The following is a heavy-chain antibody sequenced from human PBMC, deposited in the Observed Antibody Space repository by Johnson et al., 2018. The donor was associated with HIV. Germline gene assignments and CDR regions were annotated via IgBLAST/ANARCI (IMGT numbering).Heavy chain of an antibody. Sequence: VQLVESGGGLVKHGGSLRLSCAASGLTFSDYDMSWVRQAPGKGLEWVSVIYSGGSTYYADSVKGRFTISRDNSKNTLYLHMNSLRAEDTAVYYCARDQSNGWNRGAFDIWGQGTMVTVSS. J-gene: IGHJ3*02. V-gene: IGHV3-66*01. CDR1: GLTFSDYD. CDR3: ARDQSNGWNRGAFDI. D-gene: IGHD6-19*01. CDR2: IYSGGST.